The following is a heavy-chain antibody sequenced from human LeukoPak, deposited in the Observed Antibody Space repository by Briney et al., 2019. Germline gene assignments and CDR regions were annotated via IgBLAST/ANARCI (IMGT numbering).Heavy chain of an antibody. D-gene: IGHD3-22*01. V-gene: IGHV4-34*01. CDR1: GGSFSGYY. CDR3: ARHRAPYDSSGYFNY. J-gene: IGHJ4*02. Sequence: PSETLSLTCAVYGGSFSGYYWSWIRQPPGKGLEWIGEINHSGSTNYNPSLKSRVTISVDTSKNQFSLKLSSVTAADTAVYYCARHRAPYDSSGYFNYWGQGTLVTVSS. CDR2: INHSGST.